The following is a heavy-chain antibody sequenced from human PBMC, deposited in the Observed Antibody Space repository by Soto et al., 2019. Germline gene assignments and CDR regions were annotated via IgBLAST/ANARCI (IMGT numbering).Heavy chain of an antibody. V-gene: IGHV3-11*06. CDR1: GFTFSDYY. D-gene: IGHD3-9*01. Sequence: GGSLRLSCAASGFTFSDYYMSWIPQAPGKGLEWDSYISSSSSYTNNADSVKGRFTISRDNAKNSLYLQMNSLRAEDTAVYYCAKGTYYDILTAYYKSGLSFDYWGQGTLVTVYS. CDR2: ISSSSSYT. CDR3: AKGTYYDILTAYYKSGLSFDY. J-gene: IGHJ4*02.